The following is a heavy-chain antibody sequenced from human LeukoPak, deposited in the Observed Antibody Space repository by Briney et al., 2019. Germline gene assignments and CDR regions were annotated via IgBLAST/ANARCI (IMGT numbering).Heavy chain of an antibody. J-gene: IGHJ4*02. D-gene: IGHD2-2*02. Sequence: PGGSLRLSCAASGFTFSSYGMHWVRQAPGKGLEWVAFIRYDGSNKYYADSVKGRFTISRDNSKNTLYLQMNSLRAEDTAVYYCAKERGYCSSTSCYRPEAFDYWGQGTLVTVSS. V-gene: IGHV3-30*02. CDR2: IRYDGSNK. CDR3: AKERGYCSSTSCYRPEAFDY. CDR1: GFTFSSYG.